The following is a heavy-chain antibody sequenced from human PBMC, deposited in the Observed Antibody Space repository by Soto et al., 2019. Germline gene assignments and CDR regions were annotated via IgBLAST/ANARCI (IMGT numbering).Heavy chain of an antibody. CDR1: GGSISSGDYY. CDR3: ARVGRSVVVAADNWFDP. J-gene: IGHJ5*02. CDR2: IYYSGST. D-gene: IGHD2-15*01. Sequence: PSETLSLTCTVSGGSISSGDYYWSWIRQPPGKGLEWIGYIYYSGSTYYNPSLKSRVTISVDTSKNQFSLKLSSVTAADTAAYYCARVGRSVVVAADNWFDPWGQGTLVTVSS. V-gene: IGHV4-30-4*01.